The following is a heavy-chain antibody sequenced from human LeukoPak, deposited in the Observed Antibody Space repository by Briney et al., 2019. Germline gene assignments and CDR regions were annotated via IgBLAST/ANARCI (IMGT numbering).Heavy chain of an antibody. D-gene: IGHD1-26*01. V-gene: IGHV3-64D*06. CDR2: ISTNGETT. Sequence: GGSLRLSCSASGFPFNTHFMHWVRQTPGKALEYVSTISTNGETTFYADSVTGRFTISRDNSQNTLYLQMSSLRPDDTAVYYCVKDLSGTWSFDYWGQGTLVTVSS. J-gene: IGHJ4*02. CDR3: VKDLSGTWSFDY. CDR1: GFPFNTHF.